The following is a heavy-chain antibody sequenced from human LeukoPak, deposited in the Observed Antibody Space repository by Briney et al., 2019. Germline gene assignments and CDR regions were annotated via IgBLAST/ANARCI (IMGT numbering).Heavy chain of an antibody. J-gene: IGHJ4*02. V-gene: IGHV3-11*01. D-gene: IGHD5-18*01. Sequence: GGSLRLSCAASGFTLSDYYTNWIRQAPGKGLEWVSYISSSGSTIYYADSVKGRFTTSRDNAKNSLYLQMNSLRAEDTAVYYCARQRGYSYGFEDPKHFDYWGQGTLVTVSS. CDR1: GFTLSDYY. CDR3: ARQRGYSYGFEDPKHFDY. CDR2: ISSSGSTI.